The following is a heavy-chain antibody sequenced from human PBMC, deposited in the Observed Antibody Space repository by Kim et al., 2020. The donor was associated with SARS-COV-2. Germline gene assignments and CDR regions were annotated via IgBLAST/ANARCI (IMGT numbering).Heavy chain of an antibody. Sequence: GGSLRLSCAASGFTFSSYGMHWVRRDPGKGLEWVAVIWYDGSKKYYADSVKGRFTISRDNSKNTLYLQMNSLRAEDTAVYYCAREGQVGATSGFDYWGQGTLVTVSS. CDR3: AREGQVGATSGFDY. J-gene: IGHJ4*02. CDR2: IWYDGSKK. CDR1: GFTFSSYG. D-gene: IGHD1-26*01. V-gene: IGHV3-33*01.